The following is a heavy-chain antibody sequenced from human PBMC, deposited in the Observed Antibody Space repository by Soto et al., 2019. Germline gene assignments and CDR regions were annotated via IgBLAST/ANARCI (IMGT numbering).Heavy chain of an antibody. CDR2: ISAYNGNT. Sequence: ASVKVSCKASGYTFTSYGISWVRQAPGQGLEWMGWISAYNGNTNYAQKLQGRVTMTTDTSTSTAYMELRSLRSDDTAVCYCAREGTAAPRGNSYYYYGMDVWGQGTTLTVSS. CDR3: AREGTAAPRGNSYYYYGMDV. CDR1: GYTFTSYG. J-gene: IGHJ6*02. D-gene: IGHD2-2*01. V-gene: IGHV1-18*01.